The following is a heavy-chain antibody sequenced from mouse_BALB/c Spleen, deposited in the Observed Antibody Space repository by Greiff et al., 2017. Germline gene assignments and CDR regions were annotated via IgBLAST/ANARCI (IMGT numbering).Heavy chain of an antibody. V-gene: IGHV10-1*02. D-gene: IGHD1-1*01. CDR3: ARDGSTWFAY. J-gene: IGHJ3*01. CDR2: IRSKSNNYAT. Sequence: DVMLVESGGGLVQPKGSLKLSCAASGFTFNTYAMNWVRQAPGKGLEWVARIRSKSNNYATYYADSVKDRFTISRDDSQSMLYLQMNNLKTEDTAMYYCARDGSTWFAYWGQGTLVTVSA. CDR1: GFTFNTYA.